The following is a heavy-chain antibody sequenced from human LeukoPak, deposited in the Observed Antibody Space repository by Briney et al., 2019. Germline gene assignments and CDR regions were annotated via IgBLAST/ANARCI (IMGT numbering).Heavy chain of an antibody. D-gene: IGHD6-6*01. CDR2: IYHSGST. V-gene: IGHV4-30-2*01. CDR1: GGSISSGGYY. J-gene: IGHJ6*03. Sequence: SQTLSLTFTVSGGSISSGGYYWSWIRQPPGKGLEWIGYIYHSGSTYYNPSLKSRVTISVDRSKNQFSLKLSSVTAADTAVYYCATGSSSSYYYCMDVWGKGTTVTVSS. CDR3: ATGSSSSYYYCMDV.